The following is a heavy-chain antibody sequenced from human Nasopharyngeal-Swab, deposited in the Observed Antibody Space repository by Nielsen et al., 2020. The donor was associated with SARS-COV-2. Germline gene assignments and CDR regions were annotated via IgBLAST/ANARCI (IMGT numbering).Heavy chain of an antibody. Sequence: GESLKISCAASGFTFSSYAMSWVRQAPGKGLEWVSVISGSGGSTYYADSVKGRFTISRDNSKNTLYLQMNSLRAEDTAVYYCARYDDYYESSGLGDWGQGTLVTVSS. V-gene: IGHV3-23*01. CDR1: GFTFSSYA. J-gene: IGHJ4*02. CDR3: ARYDDYYESSGLGD. CDR2: ISGSGGST. D-gene: IGHD3-22*01.